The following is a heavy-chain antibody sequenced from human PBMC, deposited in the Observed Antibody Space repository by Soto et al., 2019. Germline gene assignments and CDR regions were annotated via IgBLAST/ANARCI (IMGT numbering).Heavy chain of an antibody. D-gene: IGHD2-21*02. V-gene: IGHV3-21*01. Sequence: VGSLRLSCAASGFTFSSYSMNWVRQAPGKGLEWVSSISSSSSYIYYADSVKGRFTISRDNAKNSLYLQMNSLRAEDTAVYYCARDGDVVVVTANPYYFDYWGQGTLVTVSS. J-gene: IGHJ4*02. CDR3: ARDGDVVVVTANPYYFDY. CDR1: GFTFSSYS. CDR2: ISSSSSYI.